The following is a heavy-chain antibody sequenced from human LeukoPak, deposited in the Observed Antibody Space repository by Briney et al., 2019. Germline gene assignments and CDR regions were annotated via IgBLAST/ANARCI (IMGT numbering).Heavy chain of an antibody. CDR1: GFTFSDYY. V-gene: IGHV3-11*01. CDR3: ARDRIAAAGTWLDV. CDR2: ISSSGSTI. Sequence: GGSLRLSCAASGFTFSDYYMSWIRQAPGKGLEWVSYISSSGSTIYYADSVKGRFTISRDNAKNSLYLQMNSLRAEDTAVYYCARDRIAAAGTWLDVWGQGTTVTVSS. J-gene: IGHJ6*02. D-gene: IGHD6-13*01.